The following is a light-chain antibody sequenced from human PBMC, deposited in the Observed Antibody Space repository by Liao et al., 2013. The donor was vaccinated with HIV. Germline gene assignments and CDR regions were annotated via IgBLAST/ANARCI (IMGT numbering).Light chain of an antibody. CDR3: QSADSSGTYRV. Sequence: SYVLTQPPTVSVAPGKTARITCGGNIGSQSVHWYQRRPGQAPILIIFYDTERSSGIPERFSGSSSGTTVTLTISGVQAEDEADYYCQSADSSGTYRVFGGGTKLTVL. CDR1: IGSQS. V-gene: IGLV3-25*03. CDR2: YDT. J-gene: IGLJ3*02.